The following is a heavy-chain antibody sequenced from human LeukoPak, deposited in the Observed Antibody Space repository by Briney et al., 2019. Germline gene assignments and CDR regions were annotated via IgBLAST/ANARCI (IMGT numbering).Heavy chain of an antibody. CDR2: INPSGGST. J-gene: IGHJ4*02. CDR3: ARSSQQLVTFDY. V-gene: IGHV1-46*01. Sequence: ASVKVSCKASGYTFTSYYMHWVRQAPGQGLEWMGIINPSGGSTGYAQKFQGRVTMTRDTSTSTVYMELSSLRSEDTAVYYCARSSQQLVTFDYWGQGTLVTVSS. D-gene: IGHD6-13*01. CDR1: GYTFTSYY.